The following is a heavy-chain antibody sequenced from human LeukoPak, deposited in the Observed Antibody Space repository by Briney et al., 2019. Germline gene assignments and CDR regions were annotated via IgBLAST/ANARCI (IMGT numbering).Heavy chain of an antibody. D-gene: IGHD5-18*01. CDR3: ARVSPERGYSYGPLDNYFDY. CDR1: GFTFSRYW. J-gene: IGHJ4*02. Sequence: GGSLRLSCAASGFTFSRYWMSWVRQAPGKGLEWVANIKQDGSEKYYVDSVKGRFTISRDNAKNSLYLQMNSLGAEDTAVYYCARVSPERGYSYGPLDNYFDYWGQGTLVTVSS. V-gene: IGHV3-7*01. CDR2: IKQDGSEK.